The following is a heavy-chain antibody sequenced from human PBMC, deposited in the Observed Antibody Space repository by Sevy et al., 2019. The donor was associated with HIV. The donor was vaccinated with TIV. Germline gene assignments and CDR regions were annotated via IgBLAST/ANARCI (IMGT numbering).Heavy chain of an antibody. CDR1: GFTFSKYG. J-gene: IGHJ5*02. V-gene: IGHV3-33*01. CDR3: ARDDSSGYYYGWFDP. Sequence: GGSLRLSCAASGFTFSKYGMHWVRQAPGKGLEWVALIWYDGSNKYYADSVKGRFTISRDNSKNTLYLQMNSLRDEDTAVYYCARDDSSGYYYGWFDPWGQGTLVTVSS. CDR2: IWYDGSNK. D-gene: IGHD3-22*01.